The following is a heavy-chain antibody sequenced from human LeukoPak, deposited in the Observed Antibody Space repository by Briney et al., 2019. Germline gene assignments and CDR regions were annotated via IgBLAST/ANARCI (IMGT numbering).Heavy chain of an antibody. Sequence: SETLSLTCTGGSFSGYYWSWIRQPPGKGLEWIGEINHSGSANYNPSLKSRVTISVDTSKSHFSLKLSSVTAADTAVYYCARGGMSWSSTGYYYTDVWGKGTSVTVSS. CDR3: ARGGMSWSSTGYYYTDV. V-gene: IGHV4-34*01. CDR2: INHSGSA. CDR1: GSFSGYY. J-gene: IGHJ6*03. D-gene: IGHD2-2*01.